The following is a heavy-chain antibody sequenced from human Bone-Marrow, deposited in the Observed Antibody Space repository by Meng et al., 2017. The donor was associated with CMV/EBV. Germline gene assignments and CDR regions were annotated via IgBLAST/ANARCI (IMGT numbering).Heavy chain of an antibody. CDR1: GGSISSSSYY. D-gene: IGHD1-20*01. J-gene: IGHJ4*02. CDR2: IYYSGST. V-gene: IGHV4-39*07. Sequence: GSLRLSCTVSGGSISSSSYYWGRIRQPPGKGLEWIGSIYYSGSTYYNPSLKSRVTISVDTSKNQFSLKVSSVTAVDTAVYYCARVGVRVRFNWNLPFDYWGQGKLVTIAS. CDR3: ARVGVRVRFNWNLPFDY.